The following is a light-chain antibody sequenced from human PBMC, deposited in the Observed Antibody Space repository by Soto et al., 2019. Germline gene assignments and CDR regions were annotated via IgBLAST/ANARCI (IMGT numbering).Light chain of an antibody. CDR2: DAS. V-gene: IGKV3-15*01. CDR3: QQYNTWPLT. J-gene: IGKJ3*01. CDR1: QSVSSN. Sequence: ETVMAQSPATLSVSPGERPTLSCRASQSVSSNLAWYQQKPGQAPRLLIYDASTRATGIPARFSGSGSGTEFTLTISSLQSEEFAVYFCQQYNTWPLTCGPGTKVDIK.